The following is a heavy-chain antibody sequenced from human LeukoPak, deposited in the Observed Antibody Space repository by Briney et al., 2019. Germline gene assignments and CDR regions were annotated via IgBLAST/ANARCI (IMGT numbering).Heavy chain of an antibody. CDR1: GYTFTGYY. D-gene: IGHD3-16*01. CDR2: INPNSGGT. V-gene: IGHV1-2*02. Sequence: AASVKVSCKASGYTFTGYYMEWVRQAPGQGLEWMGWINPNSGGTNYAQKFQGRVTMTRDTSISTAYMELSRLRSDDTAVYYCARAFGSDGGFDYWGQGTLVTVSS. J-gene: IGHJ4*02. CDR3: ARAFGSDGGFDY.